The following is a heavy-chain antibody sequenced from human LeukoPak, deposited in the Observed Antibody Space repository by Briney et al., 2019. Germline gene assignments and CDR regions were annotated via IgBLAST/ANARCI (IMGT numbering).Heavy chain of an antibody. CDR1: GFTLSSYS. D-gene: IGHD3-10*01. CDR2: ISRSSAYI. Sequence: GGSLRLSCAASGFTLSSYSMNWVRQAPGKGLEWVSSISRSSAYIYYADSVKGRFTISRDNAKNSLYLQMNSLRAEDTAVYYCARAINYYGSGSDGPFDYWGQGTLVTVSS. J-gene: IGHJ4*02. CDR3: ARAINYYGSGSDGPFDY. V-gene: IGHV3-21*01.